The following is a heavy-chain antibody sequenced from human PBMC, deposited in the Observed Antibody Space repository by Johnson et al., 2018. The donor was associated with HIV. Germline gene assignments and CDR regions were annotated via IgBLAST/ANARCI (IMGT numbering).Heavy chain of an antibody. V-gene: IGHV3-30*04. J-gene: IGHJ3*02. Sequence: VQLVESGGGVVRPGRSLRLSCTASGFTFSNYPMHWVRQAPGKGLEWVAVVSFDGSKKYHADSVKGRFTISRDNAKNSLYLQMNSLRAEDTALYYCAKDRTKDYGDYSGDAFDIWGQGTMVTVSS. CDR3: AKDRTKDYGDYSGDAFDI. CDR1: GFTFSNYP. D-gene: IGHD4-17*01. CDR2: VSFDGSKK.